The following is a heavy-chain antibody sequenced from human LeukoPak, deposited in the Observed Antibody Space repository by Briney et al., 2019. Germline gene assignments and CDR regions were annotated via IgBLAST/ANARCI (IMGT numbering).Heavy chain of an antibody. J-gene: IGHJ4*02. D-gene: IGHD5-24*01. Sequence: GGSLRLSCAASGFTFSSYLMHWVRQAPGKGLEWVAVISYDGRNKYYADSVKGRFTISRDNSKNALYLEMNSLRAEDTAVYYCARKEGEMVDYWGQGTLVTVSS. CDR1: GFTFSSYL. CDR2: ISYDGRNK. CDR3: ARKEGEMVDY. V-gene: IGHV3-30*04.